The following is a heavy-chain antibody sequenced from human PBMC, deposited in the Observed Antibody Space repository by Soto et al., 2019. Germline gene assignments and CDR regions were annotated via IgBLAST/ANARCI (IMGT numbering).Heavy chain of an antibody. J-gene: IGHJ6*02. CDR1: GFTFSSYA. V-gene: IGHV3-23*01. D-gene: IGHD2-15*01. Sequence: EVQLLESGGGLVQPGGSLRLSCAASGFTFSSYAMSWVRQAPGKGLEWVSVISGSGADTYYADSVKGRFIISRDNSKNTVYLQMNSLRAEDTAVYYCAKFLVVGPPGYGMDVWGQGTTVTVSS. CDR3: AKFLVVGPPGYGMDV. CDR2: ISGSGADT.